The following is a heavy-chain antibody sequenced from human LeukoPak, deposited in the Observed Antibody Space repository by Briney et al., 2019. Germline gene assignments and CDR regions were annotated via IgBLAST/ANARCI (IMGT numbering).Heavy chain of an antibody. D-gene: IGHD5-18*01. J-gene: IGHJ3*02. CDR1: GFTFSSYS. CDR2: ISSSSSYI. Sequence: PGGSLRLSCAASGFTFSSYSMNWVRQAPGKGLEWVSSISSSSSYIYYADSVKGRFTISRDNAKNSLYLQMNSLRAEDTAVYYCARADTAMSSAFDIWGQGTMVTVSS. CDR3: ARADTAMSSAFDI. V-gene: IGHV3-21*01.